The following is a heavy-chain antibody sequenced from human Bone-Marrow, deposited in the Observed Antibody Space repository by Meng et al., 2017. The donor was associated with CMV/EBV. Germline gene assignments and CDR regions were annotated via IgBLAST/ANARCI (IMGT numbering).Heavy chain of an antibody. J-gene: IGHJ3*02. CDR3: ATPMVRGVDDAFDI. CDR2: MYPGGSET. Sequence: GGSRRLSCKGSGYSFTTYWIAWVRQMPGKGLEWMGIMYPGGSETTYSPSCHGQVTISVDKSISTAYLQWSSLKASDTAMYYCATPMVRGVDDAFDIWGQGTMVTVSS. V-gene: IGHV5-51*01. D-gene: IGHD3-10*01. CDR1: GYSFTTYW.